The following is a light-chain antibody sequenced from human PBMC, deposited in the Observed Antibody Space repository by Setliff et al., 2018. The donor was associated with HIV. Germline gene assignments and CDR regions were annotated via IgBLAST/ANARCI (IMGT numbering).Light chain of an antibody. J-gene: IGLJ1*01. Sequence: QSALTQPASVSGSPGQSITISCTGTRSDVGAYNYVSWFQQLPGKAPKLLIYEVTKRPSGVPDRFSASKSGNTASLTVSGLQAEDEADYYCSSYAAGNTFVFGTGTKVTVL. CDR2: EVT. CDR1: RSDVGAYNY. CDR3: SSYAAGNTFV. V-gene: IGLV2-8*01.